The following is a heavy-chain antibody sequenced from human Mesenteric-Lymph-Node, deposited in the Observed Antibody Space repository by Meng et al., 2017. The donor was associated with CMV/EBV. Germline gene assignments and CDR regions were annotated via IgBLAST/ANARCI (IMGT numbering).Heavy chain of an antibody. CDR2: IDWNGGNI. CDR3: AREVRVGSSNPFYY. J-gene: IGHJ4*02. Sequence: GGSLRLSCAASGFTFDDYTMQWVRQAPGKGLEWVSYIDWNGGNIAYADSVKGRFTVSRDNAKNSLYLQMNSLRAEDTAVYYCAREVRVGSSNPFYYWGQGTLVTVSS. CDR1: GFTFDDYT. D-gene: IGHD6-13*01. V-gene: IGHV3-9*01.